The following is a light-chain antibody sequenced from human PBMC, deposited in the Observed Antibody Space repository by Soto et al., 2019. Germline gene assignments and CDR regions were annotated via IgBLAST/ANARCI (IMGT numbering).Light chain of an antibody. CDR1: GGHSSNT. J-gene: IGLJ3*02. CDR3: QSWGTGIQL. V-gene: IGLV4-69*01. Sequence: QPVLTQSPSASASLGASVNLTCTLSGGHSSNTIAWHQQQPEKGPRYLMKLNSDGSHTRGDGVADRFSGSSSGAERYLTISGVQSEDEAEYYCQSWGTGIQLFGGGTKVTVL. CDR2: LNSDGSH.